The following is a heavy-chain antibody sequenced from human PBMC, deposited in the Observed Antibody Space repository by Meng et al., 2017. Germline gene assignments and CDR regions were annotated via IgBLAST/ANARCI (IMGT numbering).Heavy chain of an antibody. Sequence: QGQLVQAGAEVKKPGAQVKVSCQPSGYNFPDYYIHWVRRAPGQGLEWMGRINPKSGDTHYAQKFQARVTMTGDTSISTAYMELSGLRSDDTAMYYCARVLRDGYNLGYWGQGTLVTVSS. D-gene: IGHD5-24*01. V-gene: IGHV1-2*06. CDR1: GYNFPDYY. J-gene: IGHJ4*02. CDR2: INPKSGDT. CDR3: ARVLRDGYNLGY.